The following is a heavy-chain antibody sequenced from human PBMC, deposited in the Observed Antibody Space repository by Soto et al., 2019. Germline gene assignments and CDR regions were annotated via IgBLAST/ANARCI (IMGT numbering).Heavy chain of an antibody. CDR2: INADNGDT. CDR3: ARELQGLYYFYF. V-gene: IGHV1-3*01. CDR1: GYSFTSYA. J-gene: IGHJ4*02. Sequence: ASVKVSCKTSGYSFTSYAMHWVRQAPGQRLEWLGWINADNGDTKYSQKFSGRVTITRDTSANTAFMELSSLRSEDTAMYYCARELQGLYYFYFWGQGTLVTVSS. D-gene: IGHD4-4*01.